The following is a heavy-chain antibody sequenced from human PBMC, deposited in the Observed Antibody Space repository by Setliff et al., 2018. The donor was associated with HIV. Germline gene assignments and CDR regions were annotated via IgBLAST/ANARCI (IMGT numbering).Heavy chain of an antibody. CDR1: GGSISGHY. D-gene: IGHD6-19*01. CDR2: IYSNGNT. V-gene: IGHV4-59*11. J-gene: IGHJ4*02. CDR3: ARGGKWLAFDY. Sequence: SETLSLTCTVSGGSISGHYWSWIRQTPGKGLEWIGYIYSNGNTDYNPSLKSRVTISVDTSKNQFSLKLRSVTAADTAVYYCARGGKWLAFDYWGQGTLVTVSS.